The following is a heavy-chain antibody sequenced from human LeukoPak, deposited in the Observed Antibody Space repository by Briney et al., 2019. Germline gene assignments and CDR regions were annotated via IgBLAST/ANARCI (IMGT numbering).Heavy chain of an antibody. CDR2: IDYSGRT. CDR1: GGSISSYY. CDR3: ARGQKYRSGYTVTELGSGYFAY. V-gene: IGHV4-59*01. Sequence: SETLSLTCSVSGGSISSYYWNWIRQTPGKGLEWIGYIDYSGRTNYNPSLKSRVTISVDTSKKQFSLTLSSVTTADTAVYYCARGQKYRSGYTVTELGSGYFAYWGQGTLVTVSS. J-gene: IGHJ4*02. D-gene: IGHD3-3*01.